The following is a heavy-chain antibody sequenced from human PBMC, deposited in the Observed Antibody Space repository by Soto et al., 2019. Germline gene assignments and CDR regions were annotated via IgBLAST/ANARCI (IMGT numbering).Heavy chain of an antibody. CDR3: ARALLEGAFEI. CDR2: ISYDGSNK. CDR1: GFTFSSYA. D-gene: IGHD3-10*01. J-gene: IGHJ3*02. Sequence: QVQLVESGGGVVQPGRSLRLSCAASGFTFSSYAMHWVRQAPGKGLEWVAVISYDGSNKYYADSVKGRFTISRDNSKNTRYLQMNSLRAEDTAVYYCARALLEGAFEIWGQGTMVTVSS. V-gene: IGHV3-30-3*01.